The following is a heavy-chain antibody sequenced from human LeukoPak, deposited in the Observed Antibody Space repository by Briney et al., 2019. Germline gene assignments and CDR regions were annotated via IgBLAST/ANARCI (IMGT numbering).Heavy chain of an antibody. Sequence: GESLQISCKGSGYGFTCDWIGWVRQMPGKGLEWMGIIYPGDSDTRYSPSFQGLVTISADKSINTAYLRWSSLKASDSAMYYCARGGYSQGPLIDYWGQGTLVTVSS. D-gene: IGHD5-12*01. CDR1: GYGFTCDW. CDR3: ARGGYSQGPLIDY. J-gene: IGHJ4*02. CDR2: IYPGDSDT. V-gene: IGHV5-51*06.